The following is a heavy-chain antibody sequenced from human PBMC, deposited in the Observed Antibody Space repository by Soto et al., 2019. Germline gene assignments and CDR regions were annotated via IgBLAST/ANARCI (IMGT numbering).Heavy chain of an antibody. D-gene: IGHD5-12*01. CDR2: IYYSGST. J-gene: IGHJ6*02. CDR1: GGSISSGGYY. CDR3: ARDTVVGVATERRKTYYYYYYGMDV. V-gene: IGHV4-31*03. Sequence: SETLSLTFTVSGGSISSGGYYWSWIRQHPGKGLEWIGYIYYSGSTYYNPSLKSRVTISVDTSKNQFSLKLSSVTAADTAVYYCARDTVVGVATERRKTYYYYYYGMDVWGQGTTVTVSS.